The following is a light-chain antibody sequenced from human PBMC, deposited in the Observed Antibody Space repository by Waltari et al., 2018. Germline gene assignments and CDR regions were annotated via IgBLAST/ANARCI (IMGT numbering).Light chain of an antibody. CDR1: SSDVGSYNR. CDR3: SSYTSSSTPVV. Sequence: QSALTQPPSVSGSPGQSVTISCTGTSSDVGSYNRASWYQQPPGTAPKLMIYEVSNRPSGVPDRFSGSKSGNTASLTISGLQAEDEADYYCSSYTSSSTPVVFGGGTKLTVL. J-gene: IGLJ2*01. CDR2: EVS. V-gene: IGLV2-18*02.